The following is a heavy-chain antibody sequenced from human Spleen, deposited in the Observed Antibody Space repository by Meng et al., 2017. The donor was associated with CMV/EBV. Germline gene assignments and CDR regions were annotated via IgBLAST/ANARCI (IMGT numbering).Heavy chain of an antibody. CDR3: ARESNGDPPYYNYYTMDV. CDR2: TKRDGSEK. CDR1: GFPFSSYW. D-gene: IGHD4-17*01. V-gene: IGHV3-7*01. J-gene: IGHJ6*02. Sequence: GESLKISCAASGFPFSSYWMTWVRQAPGKGLEWVANTKRDGSEKYYADSVKGRFTISRDNSKNTLYLHMNSLRVEDTGVYYCARESNGDPPYYNYYTMDVWGQGTTVTVSS.